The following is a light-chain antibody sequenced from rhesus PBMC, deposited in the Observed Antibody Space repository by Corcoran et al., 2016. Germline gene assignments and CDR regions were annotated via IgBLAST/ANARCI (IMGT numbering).Light chain of an antibody. V-gene: IGLV2-32*01. CDR3: CSYAGSFFFSI. Sequence: QAALTQPRSVSGSPGQSVTISCTGTSSDVGGYNFVSWYQQHPGTAPKLLIYEVNERPSGVSDRFSGSKSGNTASLTISGLQAEDEADFFCCSYAGSFFFSIFGSGTRLTVL. CDR2: EVN. J-gene: IGLJ1*01. CDR1: SSDVGGYNF.